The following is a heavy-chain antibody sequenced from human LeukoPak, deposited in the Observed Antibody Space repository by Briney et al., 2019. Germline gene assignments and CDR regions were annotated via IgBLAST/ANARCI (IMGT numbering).Heavy chain of an antibody. CDR1: GYSFTSYW. J-gene: IGHJ4*02. D-gene: IGHD1-26*01. CDR3: ATSVGATTRTKAFKSWYPGFDY. Sequence: GESLKISCKGPGYSFTSYWIGWVRQMPGKGLEWMGIIYPGDSDTRYSPSFQGQVTISADKSISTAYLQWSSLKASDTAMYYCATSVGATTRTKAFKSWYPGFDYWGQGTLVTVSS. V-gene: IGHV5-51*01. CDR2: IYPGDSDT.